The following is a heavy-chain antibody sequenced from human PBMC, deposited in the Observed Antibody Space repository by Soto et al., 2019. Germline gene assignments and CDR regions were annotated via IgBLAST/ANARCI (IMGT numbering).Heavy chain of an antibody. CDR2: ISSSGSTI. J-gene: IGHJ4*02. CDR1: GFTFSDYY. CDR3: ERRGSSSCGRVY. V-gene: IGHV3-11*01. D-gene: IGHD6-6*01. Sequence: QVQLVESGGGLVKPGGSLRLSCAASGFTFSDYYMSWIRQAPGKGLEWVSYISSSGSTIYYADSVKGRFTISRDNAKNSLYLKVNNLRAEDSAVYYGERRGSSSCGRVYWGQGTLVTVSS.